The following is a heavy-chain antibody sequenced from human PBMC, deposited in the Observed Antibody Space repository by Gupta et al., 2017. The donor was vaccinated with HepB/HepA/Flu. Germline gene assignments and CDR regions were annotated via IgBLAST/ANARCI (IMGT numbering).Heavy chain of an antibody. J-gene: IGHJ4*02. Sequence: EVQLVESGGGLVQPGGSLRLSCAASGFTFSNYWMSWVRQAPGKGLEWVANIKQDGSEKYYVDSVKGRFTISRDNAKKSQYLQMNSLRAEDTAVYCCARHLGGNSSPSDYWGQGTLVTVAS. V-gene: IGHV3-7*01. CDR2: IKQDGSEK. CDR1: GFTFSNYW. CDR3: ARHLGGNSSPSDY. D-gene: IGHD4-23*01.